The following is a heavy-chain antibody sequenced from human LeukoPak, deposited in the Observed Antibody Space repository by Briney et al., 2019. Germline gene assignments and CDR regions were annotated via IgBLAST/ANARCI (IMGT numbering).Heavy chain of an antibody. CDR2: ILYDGRNK. V-gene: IGHV3-30*18. J-gene: IGHJ4*02. D-gene: IGHD2-15*01. CDR3: AKDLMKTGYCSGASCYGRTD. CDR1: GFTFSNFA. Sequence: GRSLRLSCAASGFTFSNFAIHWVRQAPGKRLEWVAVILYDGRNKYYGDSVEGRFTISRDNSKNTVYLEMNSLRAEDTAVYYCAKDLMKTGYCSGASCYGRTDWGQGTLVTVSS.